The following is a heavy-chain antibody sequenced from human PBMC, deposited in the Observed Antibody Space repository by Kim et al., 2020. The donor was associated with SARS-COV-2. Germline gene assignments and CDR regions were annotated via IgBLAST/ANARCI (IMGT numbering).Heavy chain of an antibody. J-gene: IGHJ4*02. V-gene: IGHV4-61*01. CDR2: IYYSGST. Sequence: SETLSLTCTVSGGSVSSGSYYWSWIRQPPGKGLEWIGYIYYSGSTNYNPSLKSRVTISVDTSKNQFSLKLSSVTAADTAVYYCARDQGYYYGSGSRYYFDYWGQGTLVTVSS. CDR1: GGSVSSGSYY. D-gene: IGHD3-10*01. CDR3: ARDQGYYYGSGSRYYFDY.